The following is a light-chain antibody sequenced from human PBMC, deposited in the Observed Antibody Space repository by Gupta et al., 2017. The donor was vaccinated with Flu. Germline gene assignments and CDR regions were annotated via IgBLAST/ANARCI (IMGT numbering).Light chain of an antibody. CDR3: QQSYVNLS. J-gene: IGKJ4*01. V-gene: IGKV1-39*01. CDR2: SAS. Sequence: DTELTQSSSSLPASVGDSVTLTCRAGQTVNNNLNWYRQRPGKAPELLIYSASVLHWEAPSRCSGRGSGTDFALTISGLRPEDFATYYCQQSYVNLSFGGGTKVEIK. CDR1: QTVNNN.